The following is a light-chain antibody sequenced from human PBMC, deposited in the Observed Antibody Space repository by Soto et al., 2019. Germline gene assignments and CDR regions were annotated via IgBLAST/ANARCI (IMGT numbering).Light chain of an antibody. J-gene: IGKJ2*01. Sequence: EIVLTQSPGTLSLSPWERENLYCRASQSVNNYLAWYQQKPGQAPRLVIYGGSTRAIGIPARFSGSGSGTDFTLTISRLEPEDFAIYYCQQYGSSQYTFGPGTKVDIK. V-gene: IGKV3-20*01. CDR1: QSVNNY. CDR3: QQYGSSQYT. CDR2: GGS.